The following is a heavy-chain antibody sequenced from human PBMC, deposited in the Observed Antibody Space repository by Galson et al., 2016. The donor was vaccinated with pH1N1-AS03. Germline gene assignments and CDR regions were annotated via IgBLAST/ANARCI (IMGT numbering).Heavy chain of an antibody. CDR1: GFTINNNY. J-gene: IGHJ4*02. Sequence: SLRLSCAASGFTINNNYMSWVRQAPGKGLEWVSVIYGGGDTFYADSVKGRFTISRDNSKKPVYLQMNSLRVEDTAVYYCAREPWGSTQGEYWGQGTLVTVSS. CDR3: AREPWGSTQGEY. CDR2: IYGGGDT. D-gene: IGHD3-16*01. V-gene: IGHV3-53*01.